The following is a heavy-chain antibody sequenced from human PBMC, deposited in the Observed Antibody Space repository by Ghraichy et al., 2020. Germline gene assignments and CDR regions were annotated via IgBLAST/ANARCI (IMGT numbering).Heavy chain of an antibody. J-gene: IGHJ4*02. CDR1: GYTFTSYY. D-gene: IGHD1-26*01. V-gene: IGHV1-46*01. Sequence: ASVKVSCKASGYTFTSYYMHWVRQAPGQGLEWMGIINPSGGSTSYAQKFQGRVTMTRDTSTSTVYMELSSLRSEDTAVYYCARGGGDIVGATTVVYWGQGTLVTVSS. CDR3: ARGGGDIVGATTVVY. CDR2: INPSGGST.